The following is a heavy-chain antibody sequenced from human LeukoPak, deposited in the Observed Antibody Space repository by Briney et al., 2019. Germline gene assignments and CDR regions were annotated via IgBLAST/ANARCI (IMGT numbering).Heavy chain of an antibody. J-gene: IGHJ4*02. D-gene: IGHD2-2*01. Sequence: GSLRLSCAASGFTFSSYSMSWVRQAPGKGLEWVSSISSSSSYIYYADSVKGRFTISRDNAKNTVYLQINSLRDEDTAVYYCARICSSTDCLIPDWGQGTLVTVSS. CDR2: ISSSSSYI. V-gene: IGHV3-21*01. CDR1: GFTFSSYS. CDR3: ARICSSTDCLIPD.